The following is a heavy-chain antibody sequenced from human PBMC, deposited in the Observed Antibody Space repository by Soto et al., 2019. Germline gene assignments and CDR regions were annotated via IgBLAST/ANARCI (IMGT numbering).Heavy chain of an antibody. CDR3: AKPHRSGGSRYYFDY. V-gene: IGHV3-23*01. CDR1: GFTFSSYA. Sequence: EVQLLESGGGLVQPGGSLRLSCAASGFTFSSYAMSWVRQAPGKGLERVSAISGSGGSTYYADSVKGRFTISRDNSKNTLYLQMNSLRAEDTAVYYCAKPHRSGGSRYYFDYWGQGTLVTVSS. J-gene: IGHJ4*02. D-gene: IGHD2-15*01. CDR2: ISGSGGST.